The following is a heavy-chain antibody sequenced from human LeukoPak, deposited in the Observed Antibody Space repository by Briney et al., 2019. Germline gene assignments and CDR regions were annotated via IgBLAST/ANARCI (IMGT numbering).Heavy chain of an antibody. CDR3: AKAESPDILSGYYRSYFGH. Sequence: GGSLRLSCAASGFTFSSSAMHWVRQAPGKGLEWVAVISYGGTTKIYAESVKGRFTISRDNSKDTLYLQMNSLTTEDTAVYYCAKAESPDILSGYYRSYFGHWGQGTLVTVSS. D-gene: IGHD3-9*01. CDR1: GFTFSSSA. V-gene: IGHV3-30*04. J-gene: IGHJ4*02. CDR2: ISYGGTTK.